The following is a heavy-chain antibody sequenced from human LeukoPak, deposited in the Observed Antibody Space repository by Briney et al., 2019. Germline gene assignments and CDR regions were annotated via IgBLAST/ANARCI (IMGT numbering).Heavy chain of an antibody. CDR1: GYTFTSYD. CDR2: MNPNSGNT. J-gene: IGHJ1*01. Sequence: ASVKVSCKASGYTFTSYDINWVRQATGQGLEWMGWMNPNSGNTGYAQKFQGRVTMTRNTSISTAYMELSSLRSEDTAVYYCATVSVRRSGSYHGYFQHWGQGTLVTVSS. CDR3: ATVSVRRSGSYHGYFQH. D-gene: IGHD1-26*01. V-gene: IGHV1-8*01.